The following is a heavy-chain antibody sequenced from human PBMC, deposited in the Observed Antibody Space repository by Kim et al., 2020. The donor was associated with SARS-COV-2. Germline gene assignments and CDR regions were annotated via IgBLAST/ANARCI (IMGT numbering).Heavy chain of an antibody. V-gene: IGHV3-30*07. D-gene: IGHD6-13*01. Sequence: DSVKGRFTSSRDNSKNTLYLQMNSLRAEDTAVYYCARGLAAAGYNNWFDPWGQGTLVTVSS. CDR3: ARGLAAAGYNNWFDP. J-gene: IGHJ5*02.